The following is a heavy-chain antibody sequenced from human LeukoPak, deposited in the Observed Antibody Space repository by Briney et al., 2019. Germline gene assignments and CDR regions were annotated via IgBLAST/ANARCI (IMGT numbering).Heavy chain of an antibody. CDR1: GFTFRNYV. D-gene: IGHD3-10*01. CDR3: AREITMVRGVIGYYYYGMDV. V-gene: IGHV3-30-3*01. CDR2: TSSDLNVK. Sequence: GGSLRLSCAASGFTFRNYVIHWVRQAPGKGLEWVAVTSSDLNVKLYADSVKGRFTISRDNAKNSLYLQMNSLRAEDTTVYYCAREITMVRGVIGYYYYGMDVWGQGTTVTVSS. J-gene: IGHJ6*02.